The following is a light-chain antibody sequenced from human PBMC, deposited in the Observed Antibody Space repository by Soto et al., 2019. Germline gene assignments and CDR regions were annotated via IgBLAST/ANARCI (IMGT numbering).Light chain of an antibody. J-gene: IGKJ3*01. CDR1: QSVTSSC. CDR2: TTS. Sequence: EIVLTQSPATLSLSPGERATLSCTASQSVTSSCLAWYQRKPGQAPRLLIHTTSTRATDIPDRFSGSGSGTDVALTIRRLQPEDFAVYYWQQCGGYPLFNFGPGTRVDI. V-gene: IGKV3-20*01. CDR3: QQCGGYPLFN.